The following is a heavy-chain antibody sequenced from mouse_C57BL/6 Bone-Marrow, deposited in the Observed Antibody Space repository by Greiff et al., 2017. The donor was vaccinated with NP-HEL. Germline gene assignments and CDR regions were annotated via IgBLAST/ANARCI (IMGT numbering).Heavy chain of an antibody. J-gene: IGHJ3*01. D-gene: IGHD1-1*01. Sequence: VQLVESGPGLVQPSQSLSITCTVSGFSLTSYGVHWVRQSPGKGLEWLGVIWSGGSTDYNAAFISRLSISKDNSKSQVFFKMNSLQADDTAIYYCASYGSSPSWFAYWGQGTLVTVSA. CDR3: ASYGSSPSWFAY. V-gene: IGHV2-2*01. CDR1: GFSLTSYG. CDR2: IWSGGST.